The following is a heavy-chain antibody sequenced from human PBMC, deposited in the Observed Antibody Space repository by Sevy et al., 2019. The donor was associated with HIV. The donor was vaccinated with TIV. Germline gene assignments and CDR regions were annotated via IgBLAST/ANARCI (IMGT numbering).Heavy chain of an antibody. Sequence: GSLRLSCAASGFTFSSYWMSWVRQAPGKGLEWVANIKQDGSEKYYVDSVKGRFTISRDNAKNSLYLQMNSLIAEDTAVYYCARVEYYYDSSGYYHPVAFDIWGQGTMVTVSS. D-gene: IGHD3-22*01. V-gene: IGHV3-7*01. CDR2: IKQDGSEK. J-gene: IGHJ3*02. CDR1: GFTFSSYW. CDR3: ARVEYYYDSSGYYHPVAFDI.